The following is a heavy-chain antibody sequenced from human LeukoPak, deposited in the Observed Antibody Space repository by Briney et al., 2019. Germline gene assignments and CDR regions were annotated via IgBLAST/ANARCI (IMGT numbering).Heavy chain of an antibody. J-gene: IGHJ6*03. CDR2: LYYSGST. V-gene: IGHV4-39*01. Sequence: KSSETLSLTCTVSGDSISSSDYYWGWIRLPPGKGLEWIGSLYYSGSTYYNPSLKSRVTIFVDTSKNQFSLRLSSVTAADTAVYYCARLQHRNYYYYYMDVWGKGTTVTVSS. D-gene: IGHD6-13*01. CDR3: ARLQHRNYYYYYMDV. CDR1: GDSISSSDYY.